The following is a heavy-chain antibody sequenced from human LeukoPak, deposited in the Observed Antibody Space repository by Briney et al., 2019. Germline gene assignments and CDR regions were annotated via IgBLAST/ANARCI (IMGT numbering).Heavy chain of an antibody. J-gene: IGHJ4*02. Sequence: SETLSLTCTVSGGAISSYYWSWIRQPAGKGLEWIGRIYTTGSTNYNPSLKSRVIMSVDTSKNRFSLTLSSVTAADTAVYYCAKVRERQWLYYFDYWGQGTLVTVSS. CDR3: AKVRERQWLYYFDY. CDR1: GGAISSYY. D-gene: IGHD6-19*01. V-gene: IGHV4-4*07. CDR2: IYTTGST.